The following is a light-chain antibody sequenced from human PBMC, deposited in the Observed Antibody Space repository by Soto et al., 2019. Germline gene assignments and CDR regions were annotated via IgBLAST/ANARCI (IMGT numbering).Light chain of an antibody. CDR1: QSISVW. V-gene: IGKV1-5*03. Sequence: DIQMTQSPSTLSASVGDRVTITCRASQSISVWLAWYQQKAGKAPNLLIYTASRLESGVPSRFSGSGSETEFTLTISGLQPGDSATYYCQQYNSYSPTFGQGTKVDVK. CDR3: QQYNSYSPT. CDR2: TAS. J-gene: IGKJ1*01.